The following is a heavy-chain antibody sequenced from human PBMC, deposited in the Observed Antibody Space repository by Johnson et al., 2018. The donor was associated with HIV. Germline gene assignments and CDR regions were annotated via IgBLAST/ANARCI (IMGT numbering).Heavy chain of an antibody. CDR1: GFTFSSYA. V-gene: IGHV3-30-3*01. J-gene: IGHJ3*02. CDR3: ARPRVVITPHDAFDI. CDR2: ISYDGSNK. Sequence: QVQLVESGGGLVQPGGSLRLSCAASGFTFSSYAMHWVRQAPGKGLEWVAVISYDGSNKYYADSVKGRFTISRDNSKNTLYLQMNSLRAEDTAVYYCARPRVVITPHDAFDIWGRGAMVTVSS. D-gene: IGHD3-22*01.